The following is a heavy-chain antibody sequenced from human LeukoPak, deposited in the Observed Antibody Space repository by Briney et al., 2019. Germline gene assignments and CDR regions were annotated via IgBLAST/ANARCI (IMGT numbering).Heavy chain of an antibody. J-gene: IGHJ4*02. D-gene: IGHD3-10*01. V-gene: IGHV3-33*08. Sequence: PGGSLRLSCVASGFSFSSHAMHWVRQAPGKGLEWVALIWYDGSNKYYADSVKGRFTISRDNSKNTLYLQMNSLRAEDTAVYYCAGSYYNVFDYWGQGTLVTVSS. CDR1: GFSFSSHA. CDR3: AGSYYNVFDY. CDR2: IWYDGSNK.